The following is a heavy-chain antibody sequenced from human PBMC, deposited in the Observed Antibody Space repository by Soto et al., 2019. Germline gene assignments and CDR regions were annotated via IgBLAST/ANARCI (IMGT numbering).Heavy chain of an antibody. J-gene: IGHJ6*03. Sequence: HPGGSLRLSCAASGFTFSSYAMSWVRQAPGKGLEWVSAISGSGGSTYYADSVKGRFTISRDNSKNTLYLQMNSLRAEDTAVYYCAKAHNSYNWNDNFLYYYYMDVWGKGTTVTVSS. D-gene: IGHD1-1*01. CDR3: AKAHNSYNWNDNFLYYYYMDV. CDR1: GFTFSSYA. CDR2: ISGSGGST. V-gene: IGHV3-23*01.